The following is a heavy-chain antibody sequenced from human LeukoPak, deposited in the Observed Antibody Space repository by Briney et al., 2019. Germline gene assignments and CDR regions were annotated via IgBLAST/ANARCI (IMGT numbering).Heavy chain of an antibody. CDR1: GGSISSYY. J-gene: IGHJ6*03. CDR2: IYTSGST. V-gene: IGHV4-4*07. Sequence: SETLSLTCTVSGGSISSYYWSWIRQPAGRVVEWIGRIYTSGSTSYNPSLQSRVTMSVDKSKNQSSLKLSSVTAADTAVYYCASSLLERGSGSYLWYYYYMDVWGKGTSVTVSS. CDR3: ASSLLERGSGSYLWYYYYMDV. D-gene: IGHD3-10*01.